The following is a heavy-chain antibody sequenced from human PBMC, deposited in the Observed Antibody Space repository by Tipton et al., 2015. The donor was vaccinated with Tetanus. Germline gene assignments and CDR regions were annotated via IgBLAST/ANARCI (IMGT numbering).Heavy chain of an antibody. V-gene: IGHV4-31*01. CDR3: ARGVGYSFGQSTYGMDV. CDR1: GDSINSGSYY. D-gene: IGHD5-18*01. CDR2: IYYSGTA. Sequence: TLSLTCTVSGDSINSGSYYWSWIRQLPGKGLEWIGYIYYSGTAYYNPSLKSQVTMSVDTSKNQFSLRLSSVTAADTAVYYCARGVGYSFGQSTYGMDVWGQGTSVTVS. J-gene: IGHJ6*02.